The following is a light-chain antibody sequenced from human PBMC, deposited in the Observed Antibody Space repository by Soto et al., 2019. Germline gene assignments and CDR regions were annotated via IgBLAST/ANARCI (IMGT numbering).Light chain of an antibody. CDR2: DVS. CDR1: SSDVGGYNS. CDR3: SSKTSSTTVV. V-gene: IGLV2-14*01. Sequence: QSVLTQPASVSGSPGQSITISCTGTSSDVGGYNSVSWYQQHPDKAPKLMIYDVSNRPSGVSNRFSGSKSGNTASLTISGLQAEDEADYYCSSKTSSTTVVFGGGTKVT. J-gene: IGLJ3*02.